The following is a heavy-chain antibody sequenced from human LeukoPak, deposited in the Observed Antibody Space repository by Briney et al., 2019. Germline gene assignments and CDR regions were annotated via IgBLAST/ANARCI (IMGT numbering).Heavy chain of an antibody. Sequence: ASVKVSCKASGGTFSSYAISWVRQAPGQGLEWMGGIIPIFGTANYAQKFQGRVTITADESTSTAYMELSSLRSEDTAVYYCASAKSFYISSFSKDYWGQGTLVTVSS. V-gene: IGHV1-69*13. J-gene: IGHJ4*02. D-gene: IGHD6-13*01. CDR1: GGTFSSYA. CDR2: IIPIFGTA. CDR3: ASAKSFYISSFSKDY.